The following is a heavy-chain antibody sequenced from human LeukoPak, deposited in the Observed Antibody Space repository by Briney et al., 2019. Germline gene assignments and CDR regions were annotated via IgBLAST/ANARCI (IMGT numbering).Heavy chain of an antibody. Sequence: PGGSLRLSCAASGFTFGSYGMHWVRQAPGKGLDWVAFVRYDGNNPYYSASVKGRFTISRDNAKNSLYLQMSSLRAEDTAVYYCARVYYDTSGYYYLNDYWGQGTLVTVSS. CDR1: GFTFGSYG. D-gene: IGHD3-22*01. CDR2: VRYDGNNP. J-gene: IGHJ4*02. V-gene: IGHV3-30*02. CDR3: ARVYYDTSGYYYLNDY.